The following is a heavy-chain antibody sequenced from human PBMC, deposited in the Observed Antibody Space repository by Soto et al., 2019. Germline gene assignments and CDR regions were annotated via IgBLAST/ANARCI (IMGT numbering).Heavy chain of an antibody. V-gene: IGHV5-51*01. Sequence: EVQLVQSGAEVKKPGESLKISCKGSGYSFTSYWIAWVRQMPGKGLEWMGIIYPGDSSTRYSPSFQDQVTFSADKSVSTAYLQWSSLKASDTAMFYCARIVASTGIDCWGQGTLVTVSS. CDR3: ARIVASTGIDC. CDR2: IYPGDSST. CDR1: GYSFTSYW. J-gene: IGHJ4*02. D-gene: IGHD6-19*01.